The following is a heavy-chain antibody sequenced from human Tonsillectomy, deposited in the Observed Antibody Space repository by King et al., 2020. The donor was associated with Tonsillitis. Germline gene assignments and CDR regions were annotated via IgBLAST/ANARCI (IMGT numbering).Heavy chain of an antibody. CDR1: GFIFSTYA. CDR3: AKNVLFSAYEPGYLDY. Sequence: VQLVESGGGLVQPGGSLRLSCAASGFIFSTYAMSWVRQAPGKGLEWVSIISGSGGTTYYADSVKGRFTISRDNSKNTQYLQMNSLRADDTAVYYCAKNVLFSAYEPGYLDYWGQGALAT. D-gene: IGHD5-12*01. J-gene: IGHJ4*02. V-gene: IGHV3-23*04. CDR2: ISGSGGTT.